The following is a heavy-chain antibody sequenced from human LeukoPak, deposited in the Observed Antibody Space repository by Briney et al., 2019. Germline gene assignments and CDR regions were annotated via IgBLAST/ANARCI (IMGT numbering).Heavy chain of an antibody. Sequence: GGSLRLSCAASGFTFSSYSMNWVRQAPGKGLEWVSSISSSSSYIYYADSVKGRFTISRDNSKNTLYLQMNSLRAEDTAVYFCARGGLAVTGPDAFDIWGQGTMVTVS. CDR1: GFTFSSYS. CDR3: ARGGLAVTGPDAFDI. V-gene: IGHV3-21*04. CDR2: ISSSSSYI. J-gene: IGHJ3*02. D-gene: IGHD6-19*01.